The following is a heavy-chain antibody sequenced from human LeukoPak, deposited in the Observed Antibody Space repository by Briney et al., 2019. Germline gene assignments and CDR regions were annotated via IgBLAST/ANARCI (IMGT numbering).Heavy chain of an antibody. D-gene: IGHD3-16*01. J-gene: IGHJ4*02. CDR2: IYNSGST. CDR1: GGSISSYY. CDR3: ARAGGGRPFDY. Sequence: SETLSLTCTVSGGSISSYYWSWIRQPPGKGLEWIGYIYNSGSTKYNPSLKSRVTISVDTPKNQFSLKLSSVTAADTAVYYCARAGGGRPFDYWGQGTLVTVSS. V-gene: IGHV4-59*01.